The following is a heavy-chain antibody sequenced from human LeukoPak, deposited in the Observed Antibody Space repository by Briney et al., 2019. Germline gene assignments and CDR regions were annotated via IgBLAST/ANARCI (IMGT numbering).Heavy chain of an antibody. J-gene: IGHJ4*02. CDR1: SFTFSSHW. V-gene: IGHV3-74*03. Sequence: GGSLRLSCAASSFTFSSHWMHWVRQAPGKGLVCVSRIESNGNTKMYADAVRGRFTISRDNAKNTLYLQMNSLRAEDTAVYYCAREHRGAGATVDYWGQGILVTVSS. CDR2: IESNGNTK. CDR3: AREHRGAGATVDY. D-gene: IGHD1-26*01.